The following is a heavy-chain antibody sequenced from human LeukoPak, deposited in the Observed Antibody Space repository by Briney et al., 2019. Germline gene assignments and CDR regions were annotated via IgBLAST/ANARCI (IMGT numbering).Heavy chain of an antibody. CDR3: ERDLFVRGGSGSYHYFDY. Sequence: PGRSLRLSCAASGFTFSSYAMHWVRQAPGKGLERVAVISYDGSNKYYADSVKGRFTISRDNSKNPLYLQMNSLRAEDTAVYYCERDLFVRGGSGSYHYFDYWGQGTLVTVSS. CDR1: GFTFSSYA. D-gene: IGHD1-26*01. CDR2: ISYDGSNK. V-gene: IGHV3-30*04. J-gene: IGHJ4*02.